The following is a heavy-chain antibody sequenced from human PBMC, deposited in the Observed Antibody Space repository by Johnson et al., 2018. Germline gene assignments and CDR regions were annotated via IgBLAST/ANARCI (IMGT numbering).Heavy chain of an antibody. CDR3: ATTSAAPGNY. D-gene: IGHD2-2*01. CDR2: IWHDGSNK. V-gene: IGHV3-33*03. Sequence: QWVRQAPGKGLEWVALIWHDGSNKFYADSVKGRFTISRDNAKNLVYLQMNSLRADDTAVHYCATTSAAPGNYWGQGTLVTVSS. J-gene: IGHJ4*02.